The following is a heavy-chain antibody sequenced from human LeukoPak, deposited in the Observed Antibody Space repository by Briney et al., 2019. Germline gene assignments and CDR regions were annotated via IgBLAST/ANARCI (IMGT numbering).Heavy chain of an antibody. V-gene: IGHV1-69*04. CDR1: GGTFSSYA. D-gene: IGHD6-19*01. J-gene: IGHJ4*01. CDR3: ARDDRSGWYGEHYFDY. Sequence: ASVKVSCKASGGTFSSYAISWVRQAPGQGLEWMGRIIPILGIANYAQKFQGRVTITADKTTSTAYMELSSLRSEDTAVYYCARDDRSGWYGEHYFDYWGPGTLLTVSS. CDR2: IIPILGIA.